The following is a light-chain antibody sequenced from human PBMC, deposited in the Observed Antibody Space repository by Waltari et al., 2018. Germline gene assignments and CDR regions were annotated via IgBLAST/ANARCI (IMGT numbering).Light chain of an antibody. CDR2: CAS. CDR1: QSVSRT. J-gene: IGKJ1*01. Sequence: EIVLTQSPGTLSLSPGARATLTCRASQSVSRTLARYQQKPGQAPRLLIYCASTRANGIPERFSGGGSGTDFSLTISRLEPEDFAVYYCQHYVRLPVTFGQGTKVESK. V-gene: IGKV3-20*01. CDR3: QHYVRLPVT.